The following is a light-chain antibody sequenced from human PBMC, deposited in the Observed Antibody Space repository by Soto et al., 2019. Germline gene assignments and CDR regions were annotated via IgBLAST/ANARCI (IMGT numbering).Light chain of an antibody. CDR2: EVS. CDR3: ASYTTRSAFVV. CDR1: SSDVGSYDR. V-gene: IGLV2-18*02. J-gene: IGLJ2*01. Sequence: QSALTQPPSVSASPGQSVTISCTGTSSDVGSYDRVSWYQQPPGTAPKLMIYEVSNRPSGVPDRFSGSKSGNTASLTISGLQAEDGADYFCASYTTRSAFVVFGGGTKVTVL.